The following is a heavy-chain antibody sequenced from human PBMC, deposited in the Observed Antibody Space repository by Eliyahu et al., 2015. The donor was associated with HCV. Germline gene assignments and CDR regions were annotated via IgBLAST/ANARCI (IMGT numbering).Heavy chain of an antibody. J-gene: IGHJ4*02. CDR2: ICGRWGSA. CDR3: AKGGSFDY. D-gene: IGHD3-16*01. CDR1: GFTFSSYA. V-gene: IGHV3-23*01. Sequence: EVQLLESGGGLVQPGGSLRLSCAASGFTFSSYAMSWVRPGSGEGAGVGPGICGRWGSAYYADSVKGRFTISRDNSKNTLYLQMNSLRAEDTAVYYCAKGGSFDYWGQGTLVTVSS.